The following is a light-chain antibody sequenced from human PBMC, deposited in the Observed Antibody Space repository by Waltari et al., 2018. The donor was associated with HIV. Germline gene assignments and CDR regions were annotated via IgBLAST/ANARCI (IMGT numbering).Light chain of an antibody. CDR3: CSYAGSSTYV. V-gene: IGLV2-23*02. J-gene: IGLJ1*01. Sequence: QSALTQPASVSGSPGQSITISCTGTSSDVGTYNYVSWYQQHPGKAPQLMIYEVSKRPSGVSNRFSGSKSGNTASLTISGLQAEDEADYYCCSYAGSSTYVFGTGTKVTVL. CDR2: EVS. CDR1: SSDVGTYNY.